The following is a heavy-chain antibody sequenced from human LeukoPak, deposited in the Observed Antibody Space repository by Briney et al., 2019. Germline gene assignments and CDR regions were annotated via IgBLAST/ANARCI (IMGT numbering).Heavy chain of an antibody. D-gene: IGHD3-10*01. CDR2: INPNSGGT. CDR1: GYTFTSYY. V-gene: IGHV1-2*02. Sequence: ASVKVSCKASGYTFTSYYMHWVRQAPGQGLEWMGWINPNSGGTNYAQKFQGRVTMTRDTSISTAYMELSRLRSDDTAVYYCAIYYYGSGSYYNAIWGQGTMVTVSS. CDR3: AIYYYGSGSYYNAI. J-gene: IGHJ3*02.